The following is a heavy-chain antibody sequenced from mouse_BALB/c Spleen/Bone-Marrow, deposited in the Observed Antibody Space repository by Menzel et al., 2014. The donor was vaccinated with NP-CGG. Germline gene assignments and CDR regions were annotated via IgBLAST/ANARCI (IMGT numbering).Heavy chain of an antibody. Sequence: DVMLVESGGGLVQPGGSLKLSCVASGFTFSSYGMSWVRQTPDKRLELVAIINNNGGSTYHPDSVKGQFTISRDNAKNTLYLQMSSLKSEDTAMYYCARVYGWYFDVWGAGTTVTVSS. CDR1: GFTFSSYG. V-gene: IGHV5-6-3*01. D-gene: IGHD1-1*01. CDR3: ARVYGWYFDV. J-gene: IGHJ1*01. CDR2: INNNGGST.